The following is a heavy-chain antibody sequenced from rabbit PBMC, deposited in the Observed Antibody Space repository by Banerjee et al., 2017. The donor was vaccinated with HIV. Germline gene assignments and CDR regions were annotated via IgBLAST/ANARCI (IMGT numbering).Heavy chain of an antibody. J-gene: IGHJ4*01. CDR2: INSSSGNT. CDR3: ARAYSNSGDGYAFNL. V-gene: IGHV1S45*01. Sequence: QEQLEESGGDLVKPEGSLTLTCTASGFSFSNKYVMCWVRQAPGKGLEWIACINSSSGNTVYATWAKGRFTISKTSSTTVTLQMTSLTAADTATYFCARAYSNSGDGYAFNLWGPGTLVTVS. CDR1: GFSFSNKYV. D-gene: IGHD1-1*01.